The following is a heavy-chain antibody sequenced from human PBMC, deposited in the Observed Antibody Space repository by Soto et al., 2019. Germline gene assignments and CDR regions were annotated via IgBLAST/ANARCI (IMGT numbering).Heavy chain of an antibody. D-gene: IGHD2-15*01. CDR2: ISAYNGNT. Sequence: QVQLVQSGAEVKKPGASVKVSCKASGYTFTSYGISWVRQAPGQGLEWMGWISAYNGNTNYAQKHQGRVTMTTDTSTSTAYMELRSLRSDDTAVYYCARDLGYCSGGSCWGCRAFDIWGQGTMVTVSS. CDR1: GYTFTSYG. V-gene: IGHV1-18*01. CDR3: ARDLGYCSGGSCWGCRAFDI. J-gene: IGHJ3*02.